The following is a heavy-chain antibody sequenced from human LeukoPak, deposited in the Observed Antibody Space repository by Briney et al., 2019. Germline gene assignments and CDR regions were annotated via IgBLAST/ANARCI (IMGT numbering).Heavy chain of an antibody. Sequence: GASVKVSCKASGYTFTGYYMHWVRQAPGQGLEWMGWINPNSGGTNYAQKFQGRVTMTRDTSISTAYMELSRLRSDDTAVYYCARVVTRIAASPRRGAFDIWGQGTMVTVSS. V-gene: IGHV1-2*02. CDR3: ARVVTRIAASPRRGAFDI. CDR2: INPNSGGT. J-gene: IGHJ3*02. D-gene: IGHD3-22*01. CDR1: GYTFTGYY.